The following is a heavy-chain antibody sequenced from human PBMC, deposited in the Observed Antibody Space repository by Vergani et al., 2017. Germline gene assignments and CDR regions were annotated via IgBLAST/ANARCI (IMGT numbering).Heavy chain of an antibody. CDR2: ISGSGGST. CDR3: AKVASLRSYYYYYYMDV. Sequence: EVQLLESGGDLVQPGGSLRLSCAASGFTFNHYAMNWVRQAPGKGLEWVSGISGSGGSTYYAGSVKGRFTISRDSSKNTLYLQMNSLSAGDTAVYYCAKVASLRSYYYYYYMDVWGKGTTVTVSS. V-gene: IGHV3-23*01. D-gene: IGHD2-21*01. CDR1: GFTFNHYA. J-gene: IGHJ6*03.